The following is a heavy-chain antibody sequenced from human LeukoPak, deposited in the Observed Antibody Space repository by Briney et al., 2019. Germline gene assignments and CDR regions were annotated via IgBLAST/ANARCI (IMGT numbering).Heavy chain of an antibody. V-gene: IGHV3-30-3*01. CDR3: ARERRELRGKEFDY. Sequence: GGSLRLSCAASGFTFSSYAMHWVRQAPGKGLEWVAVISYDGSNKYYADSVKGRFTISSDNSKNTLYLQMNSLRAEDTAVYYCARERRELRGKEFDYWGQGTLVTVSS. D-gene: IGHD1-26*01. CDR1: GFTFSSYA. J-gene: IGHJ4*02. CDR2: ISYDGSNK.